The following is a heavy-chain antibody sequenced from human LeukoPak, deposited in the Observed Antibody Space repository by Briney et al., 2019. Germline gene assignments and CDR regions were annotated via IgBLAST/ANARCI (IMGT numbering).Heavy chain of an antibody. J-gene: IGHJ5*02. CDR3: ARLDCSGGSCYSVDH. Sequence: SETLSLTCTVSGGSISSGAYYWSWIRQHPGKRLEWIGYIYYSGSTYSTPSLKSRLTISVDTYKNQFSLKLSSVTAADTAVYYCARLDCSGGSCYSVDHWGQGTLVTVSS. CDR2: IYYSGST. D-gene: IGHD2-15*01. CDR1: GGSISSGAYY. V-gene: IGHV4-31*03.